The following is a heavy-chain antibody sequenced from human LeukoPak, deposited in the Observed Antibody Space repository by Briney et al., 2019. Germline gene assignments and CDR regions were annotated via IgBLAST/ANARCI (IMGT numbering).Heavy chain of an antibody. CDR3: ARDRGGYCSGGSCYGDY. CDR1: GFTFDDYG. D-gene: IGHD2-15*01. CDR2: INWNGGST. J-gene: IGHJ4*02. V-gene: IGHV3-20*04. Sequence: PGGSLRLSCAASGFTFDDYGMSWVRQAPGKGLEWVSGINWNGGSTGYADSVKGRFTISRDNAKDSLYLQMNSLRAEDLALFYCARDRGGYCSGGSCYGDYWGQGTLVTVSS.